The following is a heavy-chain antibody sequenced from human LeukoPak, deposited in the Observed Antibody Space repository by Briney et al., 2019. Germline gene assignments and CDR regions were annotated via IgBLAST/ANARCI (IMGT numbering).Heavy chain of an antibody. CDR3: ARERRNHYDSRENYFDY. D-gene: IGHD3-22*01. CDR1: GFTVSSNY. J-gene: IGHJ4*02. CDR2: IYSGGST. V-gene: IGHV3-53*01. Sequence: GGSLRLSCAASGFTVSSNYMSWVRQAPGKGLEWVSVIYSGGSTYYADSVKGRFTISRDNSKNTLYLQMNSLRAEDTAVYYCARERRNHYDSRENYFDYWGQGTLVTVSS.